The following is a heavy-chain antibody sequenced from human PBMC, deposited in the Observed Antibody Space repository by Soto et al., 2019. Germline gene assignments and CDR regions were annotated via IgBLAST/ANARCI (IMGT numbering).Heavy chain of an antibody. CDR2: FDPEDGET. CDR1: GYTLTELS. J-gene: IGHJ4*02. V-gene: IGHV1-24*01. CDR3: ATGAPYDSSGYCPFDY. D-gene: IGHD3-22*01. Sequence: GASVKVSCKASGYTLTELSMHWVRQAPGKGLEWMGGFDPEDGETIYAQKFQGRVTMTEDTSTDTAYMELSSLRSEDTAVYYCATGAPYDSSGYCPFDYWGQGTLVTVSS.